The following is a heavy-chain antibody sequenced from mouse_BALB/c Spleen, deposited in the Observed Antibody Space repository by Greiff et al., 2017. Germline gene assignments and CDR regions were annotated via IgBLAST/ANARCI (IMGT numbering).Heavy chain of an antibody. D-gene: IGHD1-2*01. J-gene: IGHJ4*01. Sequence: EVQLQQSGPELVKPGASVKISCKASGYTFTDYNMHWVKQSHGKSLEWIGRVNPNNGGTSYNQKFKGKAILTVDKSSSTAYMELRSLTSEDSAVYYCARFTTAPYYAMDYWGQGTSVTVSS. CDR2: VNPNNGGT. V-gene: IGHV1S29*02. CDR3: ARFTTAPYYAMDY. CDR1: GYTFTDYN.